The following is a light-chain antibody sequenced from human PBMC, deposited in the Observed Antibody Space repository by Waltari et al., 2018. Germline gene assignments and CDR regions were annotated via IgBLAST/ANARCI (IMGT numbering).Light chain of an antibody. Sequence: QSALTQPRSVSGSPGPSVTISCTCTSGAVGGYNYVPWYQQHPGKAPKLMIYDVSERPSGVPDRFSGSKSGNTASLTISGLQADDEADYYCSSYVGSQTVVFGGGTKLTVL. J-gene: IGLJ2*01. V-gene: IGLV2-11*01. CDR2: DVS. CDR3: SSYVGSQTVV. CDR1: SGAVGGYNY.